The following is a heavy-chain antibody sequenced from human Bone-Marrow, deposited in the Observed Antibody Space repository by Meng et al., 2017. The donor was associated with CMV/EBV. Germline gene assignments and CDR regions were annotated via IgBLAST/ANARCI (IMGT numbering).Heavy chain of an antibody. J-gene: IGHJ6*02. D-gene: IGHD3-10*01. CDR3: ARDKRAMVPYSYYYYYGMDV. Sequence: GESLKISCAACGFTFSSYDMHWVRQATGKGLEWVSAIGTAGDTYYPGSVKGQFTISRENAKNSLYLQMNSLRAEDTAVYYCARDKRAMVPYSYYYYYGMDVWGQGTTVTVS. V-gene: IGHV3-13*03. CDR1: GFTFSSYD. CDR2: IGTAGDT.